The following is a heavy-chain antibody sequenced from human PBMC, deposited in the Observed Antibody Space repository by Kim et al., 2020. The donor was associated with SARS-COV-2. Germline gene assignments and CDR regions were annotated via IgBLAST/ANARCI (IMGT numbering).Heavy chain of an antibody. CDR2: IYSSGNT. CDR1: GGSINNYY. Sequence: SETLSLTCKVSGGSINNYYWNWIRQSPGKGLEWIGYIYSSGNTNYNPSLERRVTITVDTPRNQFSLSLTSVTAADTAVYYCARSFCSGGSCYYNRPFDY. D-gene: IGHD2-15*01. V-gene: IGHV4-4*08. CDR3: ARSFCSGGSCYYNRPFDY. J-gene: IGHJ4*01.